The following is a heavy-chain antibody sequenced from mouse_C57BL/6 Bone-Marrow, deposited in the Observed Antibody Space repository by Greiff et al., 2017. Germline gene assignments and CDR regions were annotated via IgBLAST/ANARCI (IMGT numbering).Heavy chain of an antibody. CDR3: ARRNYYDYGRGAMDD. J-gene: IGHJ4*01. CDR1: GYTFTDYY. V-gene: IGHV1-19*01. Sequence: VQLQQSGPVLVKPGASVKMSCKASGYTFTDYYMNWVKQSHGKSLEWIGVINPYKGGTSYNQKFKGKATLTVDKSSSTAYMEIKSPTSEDSAVDYCARRNYYDYGRGAMDDSGQGTSVTLSS. D-gene: IGHD2-4*01. CDR2: INPYKGGT.